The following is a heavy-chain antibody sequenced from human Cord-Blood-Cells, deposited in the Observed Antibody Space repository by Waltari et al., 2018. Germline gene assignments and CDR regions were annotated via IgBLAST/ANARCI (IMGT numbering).Heavy chain of an antibody. J-gene: IGHJ4*02. V-gene: IGHV1-24*01. CDR1: GSPLPELS. CDR3: ATDVQWLVRPDHY. Sequence: QVQLVPSGAQVKKPGASVKVSCKVSGSPLPELSMHWVRQAPGKGLEWMGGFDPEDGETIYAQKFQGRVTMTEDTSTDTAYMELSSLRSEDTAVYYCATDVQWLVRPDHYWGQGTLVTVSS. CDR2: FDPEDGET. D-gene: IGHD6-19*01.